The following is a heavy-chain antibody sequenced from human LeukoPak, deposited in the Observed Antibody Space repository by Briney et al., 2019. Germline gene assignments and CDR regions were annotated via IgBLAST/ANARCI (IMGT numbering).Heavy chain of an antibody. CDR3: AGHFED. Sequence: SETLSVTCTVSGGSISSYYWSWIRQPPGKGLEWIGYIYYSGSTNYNPSLKSRVTISVDTSKNQFSLKLSSVTAADTAVYYCAGHFEDWGQGTLVTVSS. CDR2: IYYSGST. V-gene: IGHV4-59*08. CDR1: GGSISSYY. J-gene: IGHJ4*02.